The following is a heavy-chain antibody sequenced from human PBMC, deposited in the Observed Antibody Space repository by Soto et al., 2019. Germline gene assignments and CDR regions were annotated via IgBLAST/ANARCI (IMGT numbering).Heavy chain of an antibody. D-gene: IGHD6-19*01. CDR3: AGGRIAVAVDY. J-gene: IGHJ4*02. Sequence: GGSLRLSCAASGFTFSSYAMHWVRQAPGKGLEWVAVISYDGSNKYYADSVKGRFAISRDNSKNTLYLQMNSLRAEDTAVYYCAGGRIAVAVDYWGQGTLVTVSS. CDR1: GFTFSSYA. CDR2: ISYDGSNK. V-gene: IGHV3-30*09.